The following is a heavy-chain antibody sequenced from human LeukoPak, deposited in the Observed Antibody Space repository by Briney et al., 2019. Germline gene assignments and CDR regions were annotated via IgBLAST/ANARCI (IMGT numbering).Heavy chain of an antibody. CDR1: GGSISSGSYY. Sequence: SQTLSLTCTVSGGSISSGSYYWSWIRQPAGKGLEWIGRIYTSGGTNYIPSLKSRVTISVDTSKNQFSLKLSSVTAADTAVYYCARALRDGYNYYFDYWGQGTLVTVSS. CDR3: ARALRDGYNYYFDY. V-gene: IGHV4-61*02. D-gene: IGHD5-24*01. CDR2: IYTSGGT. J-gene: IGHJ4*02.